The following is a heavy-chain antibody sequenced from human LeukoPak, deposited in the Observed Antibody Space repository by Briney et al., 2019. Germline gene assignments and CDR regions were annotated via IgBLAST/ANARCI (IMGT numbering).Heavy chain of an antibody. CDR1: GGSITGSYY. D-gene: IGHD7-27*01. V-gene: IGHV4-39*01. CDR3: ARQDELTGENDY. Sequence: SETLSLTCTVSGGSITGSYYWGWIRQTPGERLEWIGSVFYSGGTYYNPSLKSRVTISVDTSKNQFSLKLSSVTAADTAVYYCARQDELTGENDYWGQGTLVTVSS. J-gene: IGHJ4*02. CDR2: VFYSGGT.